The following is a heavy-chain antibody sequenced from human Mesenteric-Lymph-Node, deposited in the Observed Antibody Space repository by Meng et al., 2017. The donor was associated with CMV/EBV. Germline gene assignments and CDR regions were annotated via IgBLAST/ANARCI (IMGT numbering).Heavy chain of an antibody. CDR2: ISYSGNT. J-gene: IGHJ6*02. V-gene: IGHV4-39*01. CDR1: GGSINSRTLH. CDR3: ARHIPGTYYYALDV. Sequence: SETLSLTCTVSGGSINSRTLHWGWIRQPPGKGLDWIGSISYSGNTYYNLYLKSRVTISVDKSRNQFSLKLSSVTAADTAAYYCARHIPGTYYYALDVWGQGTTVTVSS. D-gene: IGHD1-1*01.